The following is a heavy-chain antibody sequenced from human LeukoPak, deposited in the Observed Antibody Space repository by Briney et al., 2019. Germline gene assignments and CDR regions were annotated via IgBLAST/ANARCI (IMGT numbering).Heavy chain of an antibody. CDR2: MNPNSGNT. D-gene: IGHD5-18*01. V-gene: IGHV1-8*01. Sequence: ASVKVSCKASGYTFTSYDINWVRQATGQGREWRGWMNPNSGNTGYAQKFQGRVTMTRNTSITTAYMELSSLRSGDTAVYYCASRVYSYGYLGFDHWGQGTLVTVSS. CDR3: ASRVYSYGYLGFDH. CDR1: GYTFTSYD. J-gene: IGHJ5*02.